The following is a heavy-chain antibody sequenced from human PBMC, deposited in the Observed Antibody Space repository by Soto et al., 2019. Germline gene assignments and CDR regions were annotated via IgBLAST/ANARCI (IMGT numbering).Heavy chain of an antibody. J-gene: IGHJ3*02. D-gene: IGHD3-3*01. CDR2: IIPILGIA. CDR3: ARDGAGFLEWLFISHSGPDAFDI. V-gene: IGHV1-69*08. CDR1: GGTFSSYT. Sequence: QVQLVQSGAEVKKPGSSVKVSCKASGGTFSSYTISWVRQAPGQGLEWMGRIIPILGIANYAQKFQGRVTITADKSTSTAYMELSSLRSEDTAVYYCARDGAGFLEWLFISHSGPDAFDIWGQGTMVTVSS.